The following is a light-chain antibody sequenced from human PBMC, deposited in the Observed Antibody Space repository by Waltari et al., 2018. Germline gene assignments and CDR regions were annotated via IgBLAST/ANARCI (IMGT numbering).Light chain of an antibody. CDR2: EDN. V-gene: IGLV1-51*01. J-gene: IGLJ2*01. CDR3: GTWDSSLSVV. Sequence: QSVLTQPPSVSAAAGQKVTISCSGSGSNIGSNFVSWYQQLPETAPKLLIFEDNKRPPGIPDRFSGSKSGSSATLGIAGLQTGDEAEYYCGTWDSSLSVVFGGGTKLTVL. CDR1: GSNIGSNF.